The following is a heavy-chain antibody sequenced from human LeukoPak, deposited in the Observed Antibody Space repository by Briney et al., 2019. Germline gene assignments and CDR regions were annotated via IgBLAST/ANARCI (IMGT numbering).Heavy chain of an antibody. CDR3: AKDEGSSSWYIVY. CDR2: ISGSGGTT. CDR1: GFIFRNYA. J-gene: IGHJ4*02. V-gene: IGHV3-23*01. Sequence: GGSLRLSCAASGFIFRNYAMSWVRQAPGKGLEWVSAISGSGGTTYYADSVKGRFTISRDNSKNTLYLQMNSLRAEDTALYYCAKDEGSSSWYIVYWGQGTLVTVSS. D-gene: IGHD6-13*01.